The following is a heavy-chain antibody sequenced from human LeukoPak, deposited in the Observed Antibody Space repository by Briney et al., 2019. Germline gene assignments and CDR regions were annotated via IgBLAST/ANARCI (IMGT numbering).Heavy chain of an antibody. D-gene: IGHD4-23*01. CDR2: IDTNSGGT. V-gene: IGHV1-2*02. Sequence: AAVKVSCKASGYTFIGHYMHWVRQAPGQGLEWMGWIDTNSGGTNYAQKFQGRVTMTRDTSLITANMELSRLTSDDTAVYYCARETGVYGGNSIRDYWGQGTLVTVSS. CDR3: ARETGVYGGNSIRDY. J-gene: IGHJ4*02. CDR1: GYTFIGHY.